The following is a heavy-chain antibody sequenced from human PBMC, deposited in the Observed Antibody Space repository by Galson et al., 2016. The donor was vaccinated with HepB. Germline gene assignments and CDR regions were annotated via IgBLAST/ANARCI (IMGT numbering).Heavy chain of an antibody. CDR2: INGDSGVT. CDR1: GFTFTGHY. D-gene: IGHD7-27*01. V-gene: IGHV1-2*02. CDR3: TRDHKWGPDY. J-gene: IGHJ4*02. Sequence: SVKVSCKASGFTFTGHYMHWVRQAAGQGLEWMGWINGDSGVTHYAEKFQGRVTLTRDTSISTVYMELKNLRSDDTATYYCTRDHKWGPDYWGQGTLVAVSS.